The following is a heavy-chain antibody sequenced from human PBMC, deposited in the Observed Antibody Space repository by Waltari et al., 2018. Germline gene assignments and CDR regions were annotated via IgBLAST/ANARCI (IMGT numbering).Heavy chain of an antibody. CDR1: GGSFSGYY. V-gene: IGHV4-34*01. D-gene: IGHD2-2*01. CDR2: IKHSGRT. J-gene: IGHJ4*02. Sequence: QVQLQQWGAGLLKPSETLSLTCAVYGGSFSGYYWSWIRQPPGKGLEWIGEIKHSGRTNYNPSLKSRVTISVDTSKNQFSLKLSSVTAADTAVYYCARHRYSVVVPAAFDYWGQGTLVTVSS. CDR3: ARHRYSVVVPAAFDY.